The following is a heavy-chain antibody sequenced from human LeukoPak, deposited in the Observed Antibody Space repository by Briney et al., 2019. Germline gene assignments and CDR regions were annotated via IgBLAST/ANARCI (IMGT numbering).Heavy chain of an antibody. Sequence: GGSLRLSCAASGFTFSDYTMRWVRQAPGKGLEWVALLPPDGSYQYYAYSLKDRFTISKDNFNNALYVQMNSLRLEDTAVYYCARGLHDRSWYGAHWGQGTLLSVSS. CDR3: ARGLHDRSWYGAH. CDR1: GFTFSDYT. J-gene: IGHJ4*02. CDR2: LPPDGSYQ. V-gene: IGHV3-30*04. D-gene: IGHD6-13*01.